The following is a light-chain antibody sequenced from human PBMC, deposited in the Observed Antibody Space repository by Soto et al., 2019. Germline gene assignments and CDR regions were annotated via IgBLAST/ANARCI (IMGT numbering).Light chain of an antibody. CDR2: GTS. CDR3: KQYENYWK. CDR1: QSVSSSY. V-gene: IGKV3-20*01. J-gene: IGKJ1*01. Sequence: EIVLTQSPGTLSLSPGERATLSCRASQSVSSSYLAWYQQKPGQAPRLLIYGTSSRATGIPDRFSGSGSGTEFTLTISNLQPDDFATYYCKQYENYWKCGQGNKGAIK.